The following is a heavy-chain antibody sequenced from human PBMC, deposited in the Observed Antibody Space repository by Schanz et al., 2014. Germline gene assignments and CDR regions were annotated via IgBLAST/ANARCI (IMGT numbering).Heavy chain of an antibody. CDR3: ARDGVDAAAGGNY. V-gene: IGHV1-46*03. CDR1: GGTFVSYS. J-gene: IGHJ4*02. D-gene: IGHD6-13*01. Sequence: QVQLVQSWAEVKGPGASVKVSCKASGGTFVSYSMHWVRQAPGQGLEWMGIINPSGGGTSYALRFQDRVTVTRDTSRSTVYMELSSLRSEDTAVYYCARDGVDAAAGGNYWGQGTLVTVSS. CDR2: INPSGGGT.